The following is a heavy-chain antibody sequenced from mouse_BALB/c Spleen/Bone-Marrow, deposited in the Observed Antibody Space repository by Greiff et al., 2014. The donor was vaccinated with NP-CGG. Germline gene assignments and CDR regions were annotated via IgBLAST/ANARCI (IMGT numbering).Heavy chain of an antibody. J-gene: IGHJ3*01. D-gene: IGHD1-1*01. CDR1: GFNIKDTH. CDR3: PRDYGRTAWFAY. Sequence: VQLKESGAEVVKPGASVKLSCTASGFNIKDTHIHWVKQRPEQGLEWIGMIDPAKGNTKYDPKFQGKATITSDTSSNTAYLQLSSLTSEDTAVYCCPRDYGRTAWFAYWGQGTLVTVSA. V-gene: IGHV14-3*02. CDR2: IDPAKGNT.